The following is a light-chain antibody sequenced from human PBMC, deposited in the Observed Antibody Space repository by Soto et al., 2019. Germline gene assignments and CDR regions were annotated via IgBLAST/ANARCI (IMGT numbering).Light chain of an antibody. CDR3: QQYNNYWT. J-gene: IGKJ1*01. CDR1: QDISTS. V-gene: IGKV1-33*01. CDR2: DAS. Sequence: DIQMTQSPSSLSASVGDRVTITCQASQDISTSLNWYQQKPGRAPKLLIYDASNLETGVPSWFSGSGSATEFTLTISSLQPDDFATYYCQQYNNYWTFGQGTRVEIK.